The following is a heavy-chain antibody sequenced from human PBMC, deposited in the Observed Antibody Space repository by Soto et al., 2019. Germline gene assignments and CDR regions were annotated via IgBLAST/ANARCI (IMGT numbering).Heavy chain of an antibody. CDR1: GFTFSSYS. J-gene: IGHJ3*02. CDR3: ARGSFLGLFGDI. D-gene: IGHD3-16*01. V-gene: IGHV3-48*01. Sequence: EVQLVESGGGLVQPGGSLRLSCAASGFTFSSYSMNWVRQAPGKGLEWVSYISSSSGTIYYADSVKGRFTISRDNAKNSLYLQMNSLRAEDTAVYYCARGSFLGLFGDIWGQGTMVTVSS. CDR2: ISSSSGTI.